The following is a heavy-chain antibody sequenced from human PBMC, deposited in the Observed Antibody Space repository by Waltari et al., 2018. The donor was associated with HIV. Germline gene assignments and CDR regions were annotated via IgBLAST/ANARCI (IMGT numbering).Heavy chain of an antibody. CDR3: AALLCGEDCRDGFNV. J-gene: IGHJ3*01. Sequence: ESGGGRAKPGETLKLSRSGSGFTFKTYSVTWVRQARGRGLEWDASISHDSFFVYYADSMKGRFTVSRDNARNSVSLQMNDVRDGDTATYFCAALLCGEDCRDGFNVWGQATMVTVSS. CDR1: GFTFKTYS. CDR2: ISHDSFFV. V-gene: IGHV3-21*04. D-gene: IGHD3-10*02.